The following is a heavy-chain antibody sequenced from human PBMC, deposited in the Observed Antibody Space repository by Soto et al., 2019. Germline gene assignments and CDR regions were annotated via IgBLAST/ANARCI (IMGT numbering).Heavy chain of an antibody. D-gene: IGHD3-3*01. V-gene: IGHV3-23*01. CDR3: AKGFSGVKGFLEPQEQFDY. J-gene: IGHJ4*02. CDR1: GFTFSSYA. CDR2: ISGSGGST. Sequence: PGGSLRLSCAASGFTFSSYAMSWVRQAPGKGLEWVSAISGSGGSTYYADSVKGRFTISRDNSKNTLYLQMNSLRAEDTAVYYCAKGFSGVKGFLEPQEQFDYWGQGTLVTVSS.